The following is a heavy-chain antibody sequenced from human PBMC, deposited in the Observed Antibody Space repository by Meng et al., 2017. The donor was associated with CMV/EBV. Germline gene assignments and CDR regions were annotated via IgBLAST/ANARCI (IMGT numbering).Heavy chain of an antibody. V-gene: IGHV1-69*12. J-gene: IGHJ4*02. CDR1: GGTFSSYA. CDR2: IIPIFGTA. CDR3: ARGPMIVEGGFDY. Sequence: QVQLVQSGAEVKKXXSXVKVSCKASGGTFSSYAISWVRQAPGQGLEWMGVIIPIFGTANYAQKFQGRVTITADESTSTAYMELSSLRSDDTAVYYCARGPMIVEGGFDYWGQGTRVTVSS. D-gene: IGHD3-22*01.